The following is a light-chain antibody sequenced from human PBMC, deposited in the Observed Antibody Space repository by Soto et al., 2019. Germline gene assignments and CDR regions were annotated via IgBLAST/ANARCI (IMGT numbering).Light chain of an antibody. J-gene: IGKJ2*01. V-gene: IGKV3-20*01. CDR1: QSVSSTY. CDR2: GAL. Sequence: EIVLTQSPGTLSLSPGERATLSCRASQSVSSTYLAWYQQKPGQAPRLLMYGALSRDSGIPDRFSGSGSGTDFTLIISRVEPEDFAVYYCQHYGSSPSTFGQGTKLEIK. CDR3: QHYGSSPST.